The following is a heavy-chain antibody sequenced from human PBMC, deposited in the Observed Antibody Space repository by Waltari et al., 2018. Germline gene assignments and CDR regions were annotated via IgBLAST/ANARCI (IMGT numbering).Heavy chain of an antibody. CDR3: AAAWGLFGYFDY. CDR2: IYYSGST. V-gene: IGHV4-59*01. D-gene: IGHD3-16*01. Sequence: VQLVESGGGLVQPGGSLRLSCAASGFTFSSYSMNWVRQAPGKGLEWFGYIYYSGSTNYSPPLKSRVTISVDTSKNQFSLKLSSVTAADTAVYYCAAAWGLFGYFDYWGQGTLVTVSS. CDR1: GFTFSSYS. J-gene: IGHJ4*02.